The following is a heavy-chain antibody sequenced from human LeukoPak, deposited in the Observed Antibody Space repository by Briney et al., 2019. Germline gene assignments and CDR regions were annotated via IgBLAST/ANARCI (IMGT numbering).Heavy chain of an antibody. Sequence: PGGSLRLSCAASGFSFNTYSMNWVRQAPGKGLEWVSSISSSSGHIFYADSVKGRFSISRDNAKNSLYLQMNSLRVEDTAVYYCTSCYCTTTNCYSFDNWGQGTLVTVSS. D-gene: IGHD2-2*01. J-gene: IGHJ3*02. CDR3: TSCYCTTTNCYSFDN. CDR1: GFSFNTYS. CDR2: ISSSSGHI. V-gene: IGHV3-21*01.